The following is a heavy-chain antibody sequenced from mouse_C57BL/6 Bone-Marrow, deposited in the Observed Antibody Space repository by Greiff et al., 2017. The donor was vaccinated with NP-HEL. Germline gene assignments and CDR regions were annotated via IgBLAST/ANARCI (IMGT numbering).Heavy chain of an antibody. D-gene: IGHD1-1*01. CDR2: ISNGGVST. CDR3: ARHRAITTVVAHWYLDV. Sequence: DVKLVESGGGLVQPGGSLKLSCAASGFTFSDYYMYWVRQTPEKRLEWVAYISNGGVSTYYPDTVKGRFTISRDNAKNTLYLQMSRLKSEETAMYYWARHRAITTVVAHWYLDVWGTGTTVTVSS. J-gene: IGHJ1*03. V-gene: IGHV5-12*01. CDR1: GFTFSDYY.